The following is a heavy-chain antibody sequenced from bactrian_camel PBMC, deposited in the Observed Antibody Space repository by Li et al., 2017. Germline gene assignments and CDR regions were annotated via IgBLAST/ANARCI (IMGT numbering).Heavy chain of an antibody. CDR2: FTSRTRST. CDR1: AYTYGLNC. Sequence: HVQLVESGGGSVQAGGSLRLSCVASAYTYGLNCMAWFRQAPGKQREGVAAFTSRTRSTEYSDSVEGRFTISQDDANNTVYLQMDSLRPEDTATYYCTGHHWNCAGYSYRGQGTQVTVS. V-gene: IGHV3S53*01. J-gene: IGHJ4*01. CDR3: TGHHWNCAGYSY. D-gene: IGHD1*01.